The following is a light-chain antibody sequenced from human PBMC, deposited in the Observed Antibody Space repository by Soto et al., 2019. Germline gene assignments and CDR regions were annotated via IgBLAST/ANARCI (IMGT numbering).Light chain of an antibody. V-gene: IGKV3-15*01. CDR3: QQYNNWPPIN. CDR1: QSVSGNY. Sequence: EIVLTHSPGTLSFSPLEIATLSFSASQSVSGNYLSWYQQKPGQAPRLLIYGVSGRATGIPARFSGSGSGTEFTLTISSLQSEDFAVYYCQQYNNWPPINFGQGTRLEIK. J-gene: IGKJ5*01. CDR2: GVS.